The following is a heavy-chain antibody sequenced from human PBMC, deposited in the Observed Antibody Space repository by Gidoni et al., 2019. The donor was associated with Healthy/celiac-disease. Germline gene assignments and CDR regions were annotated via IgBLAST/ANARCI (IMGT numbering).Heavy chain of an antibody. V-gene: IGHV3-23*01. CDR1: GFTFSSYA. J-gene: IGHJ4*02. Sequence: EVQLLESGGGLVQPGGSLRLSCAASGFTFSSYALSWGRQAPGKGLEWVSAISGSGGSTYYADSVKGRFTISRDNSKNTLYLQMNSLRAEDTAVYYCAKDLVLFRYYYDSSGDPTGYWGQGTLVTVSS. CDR3: AKDLVLFRYYYDSSGDPTGY. CDR2: ISGSGGST. D-gene: IGHD3-22*01.